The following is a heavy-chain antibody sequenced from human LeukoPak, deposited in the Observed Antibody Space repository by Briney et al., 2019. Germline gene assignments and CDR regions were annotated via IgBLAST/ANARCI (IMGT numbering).Heavy chain of an antibody. D-gene: IGHD4/OR15-4a*01. J-gene: IGHJ4*02. CDR1: GGSFSGYY. CDR3: ARGSRPTIFDY. V-gene: IGHV4-34*01. Sequence: SETLSLTCAVYGGSFSGYYWSWIRQPPGKGLEWIGEINHSGSTNYNPSLKSRVTISVDTPKNQFSLKLSSVTAADTAVYYCARGSRPTIFDYWGQGTLVTVSS. CDR2: INHSGST.